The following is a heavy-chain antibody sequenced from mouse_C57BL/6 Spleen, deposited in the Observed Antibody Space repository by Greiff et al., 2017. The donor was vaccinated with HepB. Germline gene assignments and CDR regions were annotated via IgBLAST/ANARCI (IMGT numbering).Heavy chain of an antibody. D-gene: IGHD2-2*01. CDR1: GYTFTDYY. J-gene: IGHJ4*01. V-gene: IGHV1-76*01. CDR2: IYPGSGNT. CDR3: ARGVILPYYAMDY. Sequence: QVQLQQSGAELVRPGASVKLSCKASGYTFTDYYINWVKQRPGQGLEWIARIYPGSGNTYYNEKFKGKATLTAEKSSSTAYMQLSSLTSEDSAVYFCARGVILPYYAMDYWGQGTSVTVSS.